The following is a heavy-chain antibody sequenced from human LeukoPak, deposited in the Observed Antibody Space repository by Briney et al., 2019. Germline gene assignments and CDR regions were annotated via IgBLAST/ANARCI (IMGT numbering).Heavy chain of an antibody. CDR3: AKVAAAAYYYYYMDV. J-gene: IGHJ6*03. CDR2: ISYDGSNK. D-gene: IGHD6-13*01. Sequence: GGSLRLSCAASGFTFSSYAMHWVRQAPGKGLEWVAVISYDGSNKYYADSVKGRFTISRDNSKNTLYLQMNSLRAEDTAVYYCAKVAAAAYYYYYMDVWGKGTTVTVSS. CDR1: GFTFSSYA. V-gene: IGHV3-30*04.